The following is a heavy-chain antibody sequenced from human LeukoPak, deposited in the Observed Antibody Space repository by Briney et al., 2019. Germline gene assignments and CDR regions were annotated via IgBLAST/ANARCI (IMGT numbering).Heavy chain of an antibody. CDR3: AREGRKSRGVDIVRKKETGYYYYMDV. J-gene: IGHJ6*03. CDR2: IKKDVTV. V-gene: IGHV3-7*01. CDR1: GFTFSRYS. D-gene: IGHD2-15*01. Sequence: GGSLRLSCAASGFTFSRYSMNWVRQAPGKGVEWVAYIKKDVTVDSMKGRFSISRDNAKNSLYLQMNSLRAEDTAVYYCAREGRKSRGVDIVRKKETGYYYYMDVWGKGTTVTVSS.